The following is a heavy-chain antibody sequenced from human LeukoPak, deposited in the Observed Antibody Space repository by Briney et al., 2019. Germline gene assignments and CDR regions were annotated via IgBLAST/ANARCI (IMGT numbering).Heavy chain of an antibody. J-gene: IGHJ4*02. V-gene: IGHV3-30*18. CDR2: ISYDGSNK. D-gene: IGHD3-22*01. Sequence: GGSLRLSCAASGFTFSSYGMHWVRQAPGKGLEWVAVISYDGSNKYYADSVKGRFTISRDNSKNTLYLQMNSLRAEDTAVYYCAKVPRGSGYHFDYWGQGTLVTVSS. CDR3: AKVPRGSGYHFDY. CDR1: GFTFSSYG.